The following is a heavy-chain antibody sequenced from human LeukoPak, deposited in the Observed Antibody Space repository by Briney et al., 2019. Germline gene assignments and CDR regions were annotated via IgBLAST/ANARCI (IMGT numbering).Heavy chain of an antibody. Sequence: SETLSLTCTVSGGSISSGGYYWSWIRQPAGKGLEWIGRIYTSGSTNYNSSLKSRVTISVDTSRNQFSLKLSSVTAADTAVYYCARDYPESRIAARHYYYYMDVWGKGTTVTVSS. CDR2: IYTSGST. CDR3: ARDYPESRIAARHYYYYMDV. CDR1: GGSISSGGYY. V-gene: IGHV4-61*02. D-gene: IGHD6-6*01. J-gene: IGHJ6*03.